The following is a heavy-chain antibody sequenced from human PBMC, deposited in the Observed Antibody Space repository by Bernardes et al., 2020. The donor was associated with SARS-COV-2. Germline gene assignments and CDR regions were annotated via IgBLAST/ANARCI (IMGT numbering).Heavy chain of an antibody. V-gene: IGHV4-34*01. CDR3: GTVIQAHNYYWLDP. Sequence: SETLSLTCAVYGGSFSGYCWSWISLLTGKGLESIGAINHRGSTNYSPSLKSRVTISIDTSKNQFSLELTSVTAAATAVYYLGTVIQAHNYYWLDPWGQGTPVTVTS. CDR2: INHRGST. J-gene: IGHJ5*02. D-gene: IGHD4-4*01. CDR1: GGSFSGYC.